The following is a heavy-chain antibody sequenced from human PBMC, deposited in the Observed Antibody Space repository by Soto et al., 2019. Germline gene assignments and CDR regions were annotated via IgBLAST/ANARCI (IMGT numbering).Heavy chain of an antibody. J-gene: IGHJ5*02. Sequence: PGESLRLSCQAVGYNFTSYWVTWVRQMPGKGLEWMGRIDPSDSYTNYSPSFRGHVTISVDKSINTAYLQWSSLEASDSAMYFCARLGLDLRRWFDPWGQGTLVTLSS. V-gene: IGHV5-10-1*01. CDR3: ARLGLDLRRWFDP. CDR2: IDPSDSYT. CDR1: GYNFTSYW. D-gene: IGHD1-1*01.